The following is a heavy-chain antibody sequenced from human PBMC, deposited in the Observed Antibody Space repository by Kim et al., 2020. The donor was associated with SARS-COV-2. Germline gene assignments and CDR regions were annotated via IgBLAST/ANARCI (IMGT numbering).Heavy chain of an antibody. CDR1: GFTFSSYS. D-gene: IGHD1-1*01. Sequence: GGSLRLSCAASGFTFSSYSMNWVRQAPGKGLEWVSYISSSSSTIYYADSVKGRFTISRDNAKNSLYLQMNSLRDEDTAVYYCARAQFHNPYYYYYYGMDVWGQGTTVTVSS. J-gene: IGHJ6*02. CDR3: ARAQFHNPYYYYYYGMDV. V-gene: IGHV3-48*02. CDR2: ISSSSSTI.